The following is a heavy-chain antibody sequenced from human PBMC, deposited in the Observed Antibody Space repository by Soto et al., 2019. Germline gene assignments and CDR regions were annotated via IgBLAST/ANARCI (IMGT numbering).Heavy chain of an antibody. CDR3: AINGYCSGGTCYSGFDY. J-gene: IGHJ4*02. CDR2: IIPILGIA. V-gene: IGHV1-69*02. D-gene: IGHD2-15*01. CDR1: GGTFSSYT. Sequence: GASVKVSCKASGGTFSSYTISWVRQAPGQGLEWMGRIIPILGIANYAQKFQGRVTITADKSTSTAYMELSSLRSEDTAVYYCAINGYCSGGTCYSGFDYWGPGTLVTVSS.